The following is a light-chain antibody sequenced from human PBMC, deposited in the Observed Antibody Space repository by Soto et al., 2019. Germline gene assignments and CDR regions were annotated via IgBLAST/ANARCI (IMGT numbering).Light chain of an antibody. CDR1: QTPRTF. J-gene: IGKJ3*01. V-gene: IGKV1-39*01. Sequence: DIQMTQSPSSLSASVGDRVPITCRASQTPRTFLNWYQQKPGKAPKLLIYATSTLQSGVPSRFSGRDSGADFTLTINNLQPEDFATYYCQQPPYTFGPGTKVDIK. CDR3: QQPPYT. CDR2: ATS.